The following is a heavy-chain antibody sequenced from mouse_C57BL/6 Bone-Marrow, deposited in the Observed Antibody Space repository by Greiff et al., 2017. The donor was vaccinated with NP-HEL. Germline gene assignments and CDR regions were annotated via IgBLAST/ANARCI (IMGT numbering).Heavy chain of an antibody. CDR3: AREAGWRLGRRGYFDV. D-gene: IGHD4-1*01. CDR2: ISYSGST. Sequence: EVKLEESGPGMVKPSQSLSLTCTVTGYSITSGYDWHWIRHFPGNKLEWMGYISYSGSTNYNPSLKSRISITHDTSKNHFFLKLNSVTTEDTATYYCAREAGWRLGRRGYFDVWGTGTTVTVSS. J-gene: IGHJ1*03. V-gene: IGHV3-1*01. CDR1: GYSITSGYD.